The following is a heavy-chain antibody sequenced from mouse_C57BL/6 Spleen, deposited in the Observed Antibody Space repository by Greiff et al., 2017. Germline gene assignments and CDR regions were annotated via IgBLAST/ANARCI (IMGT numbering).Heavy chain of an antibody. CDR3: ARWGGYYDYYAMDY. J-gene: IGHJ4*01. D-gene: IGHD2-3*01. CDR2: IDPSDSET. Sequence: VKLQQPGAELVRPGSSVKLSCKASGYTFTSYWMHWVKQRPIQGLEWIGNIDPSDSETHYNQKFKDKATLTVDKSSSTAYMQLSSLTSEDSAVYYCARWGGYYDYYAMDYWGQGTSVTVSS. CDR1: GYTFTSYW. V-gene: IGHV1-52*01.